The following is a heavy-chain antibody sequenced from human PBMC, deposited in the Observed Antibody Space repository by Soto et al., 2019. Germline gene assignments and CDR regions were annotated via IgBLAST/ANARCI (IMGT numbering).Heavy chain of an antibody. D-gene: IGHD5-12*01. V-gene: IGHV4-30-2*01. Sequence: SETLSLTCAVSGGSISSGGYSWSWIRQPPGKGLEWIGYIYHSGSTYYNPSLKSRVTISVDRSKNQFSLKLSSVTAADTAVYYCASRGRDGYNYYFDYWGQGTLVTVSS. CDR2: IYHSGST. J-gene: IGHJ4*02. CDR1: GGSISSGGYS. CDR3: ASRGRDGYNYYFDY.